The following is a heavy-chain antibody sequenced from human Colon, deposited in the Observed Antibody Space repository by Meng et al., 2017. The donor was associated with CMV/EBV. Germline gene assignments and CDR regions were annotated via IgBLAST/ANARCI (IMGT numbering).Heavy chain of an antibody. J-gene: IGHJ4*02. CDR2: IGGTGGNT. D-gene: IGHD3-10*01. Sequence: GESLKISCAASGFTFYSYALGWVRQAPGKGLEWVSAIGGTGGNTYYADSVRGRFTISRDNSKNTLYLQLNNLRGDDTAVYYCAKIRRGNFDYWGQGTLVTVSS. CDR3: AKIRRGNFDY. CDR1: GFTFYSYA. V-gene: IGHV3-23*01.